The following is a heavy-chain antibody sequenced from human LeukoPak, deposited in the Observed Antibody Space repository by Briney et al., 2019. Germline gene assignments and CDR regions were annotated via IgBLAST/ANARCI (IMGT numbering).Heavy chain of an antibody. D-gene: IGHD2-2*01. Sequence: SETLSLTCTVSGGSISSYYWSWVRQPPGKGLEWIGYIYYSGSTNYNPSLKSQVTISVDTSKNQFSLKLSSVTAADTAVYYCARGRGYCSSTSCANFDYWGQGTLVTVSS. CDR2: IYYSGST. V-gene: IGHV4-59*01. CDR1: GGSISSYY. J-gene: IGHJ4*02. CDR3: ARGRGYCSSTSCANFDY.